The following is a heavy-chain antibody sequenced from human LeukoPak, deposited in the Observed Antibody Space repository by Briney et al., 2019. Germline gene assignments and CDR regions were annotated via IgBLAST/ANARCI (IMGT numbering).Heavy chain of an antibody. V-gene: IGHV1-8*01. CDR3: ARRRQLGKNWFDP. Sequence: SVKVSCKASGYTFTSYDINWVRQATGQGLEWMGWMNPNSGNTGYAQKFQGRVTMTRNTSISTAYMELSSLRSEDTAVYYCARRRQLGKNWFDPWGQGTLVTVSS. CDR1: GYTFTSYD. J-gene: IGHJ5*02. CDR2: MNPNSGNT. D-gene: IGHD6-6*01.